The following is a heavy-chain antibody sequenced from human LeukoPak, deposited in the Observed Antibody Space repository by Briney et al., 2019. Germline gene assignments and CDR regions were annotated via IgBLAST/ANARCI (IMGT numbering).Heavy chain of an antibody. J-gene: IGHJ4*02. CDR1: GGSISSSNW. CDR3: ASSKADYYDSSGYYWYPY. V-gene: IGHV4-4*02. D-gene: IGHD3-22*01. CDR2: IYHSGST. Sequence: SETLSLTCAVSGGSISSSNWWSWVRQPPGKGLEWIGEIYHSGSTYYNPSLKSRVTISVDRSKNQFSLKLSSVTAADTAVYYCASSKADYYDSSGYYWYPYWGQGTLVTVSS.